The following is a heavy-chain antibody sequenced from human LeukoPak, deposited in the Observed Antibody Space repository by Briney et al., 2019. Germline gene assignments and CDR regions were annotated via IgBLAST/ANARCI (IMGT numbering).Heavy chain of an antibody. CDR2: INSDGNST. J-gene: IGHJ4*02. D-gene: IGHD6-13*01. Sequence: GGSLRLSCAASGFTFSSYWMHWVRQAPGKGLVWVSRINSDGNSTSYADSVKGRFTISRDNAKNTLYLQMNSLRAEDTAVYYCAKNRLGGGYSSSSGDYWGQGTLVTVSS. CDR3: AKNRLGGGYSSSSGDY. CDR1: GFTFSSYW. V-gene: IGHV3-74*01.